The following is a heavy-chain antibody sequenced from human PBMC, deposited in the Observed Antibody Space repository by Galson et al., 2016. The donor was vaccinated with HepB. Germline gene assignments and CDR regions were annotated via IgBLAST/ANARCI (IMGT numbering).Heavy chain of an antibody. CDR3: ASSVRGSGSPPGGY. J-gene: IGHJ4*02. CDR1: GFTFSDWD. D-gene: IGHD3-10*01. CDR2: INRDGSST. Sequence: SLRLSCAASGFTFSDWDFHWVRQAPGKGLVWVSRINRDGSSTGFADSVKGRFTISRDNAKNTLYLQMNSLRAEDTAVYYCASSVRGSGSPPGGYWGQGTLVTVSS. V-gene: IGHV3-74*01.